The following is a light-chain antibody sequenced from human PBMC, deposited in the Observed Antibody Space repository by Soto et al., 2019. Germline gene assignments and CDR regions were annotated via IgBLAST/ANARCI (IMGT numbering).Light chain of an antibody. J-gene: IGKJ1*01. Sequence: PGERVTLSCRASQSVSSSYLTWYQQKPGQAPRLLIYGASTRATSIPARFSGSGSGTDFTLTISSLQPEDFAVYYCQQDYNLPWTFGQGTKVEVK. CDR2: GAS. CDR1: QSVSSSY. V-gene: IGKV3D-7*01. CDR3: QQDYNLPWT.